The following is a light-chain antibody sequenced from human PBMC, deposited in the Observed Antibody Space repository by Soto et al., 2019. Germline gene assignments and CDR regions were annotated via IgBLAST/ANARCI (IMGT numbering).Light chain of an antibody. CDR3: QQYNNWHPKYT. CDR1: QSVSSSY. Sequence: EIVLTQSPGTLSLSPGERATLSCRASQSVSSSYLSWYQQKPGQAPSLLVYGASSRATGSPDRFSVSGSGTECTLTISSLQSEDFAVYYCQQYNNWHPKYTFGQGTKVDIK. CDR2: GAS. J-gene: IGKJ2*01. V-gene: IGKV3-20*01.